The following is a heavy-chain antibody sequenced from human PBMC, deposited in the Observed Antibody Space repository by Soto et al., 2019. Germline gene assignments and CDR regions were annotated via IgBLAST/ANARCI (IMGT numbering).Heavy chain of an antibody. CDR2: IYYSGST. V-gene: IGHV4-59*01. CDR1: GGSISSYY. J-gene: IGHJ6*02. D-gene: IGHD4-17*01. CDR3: ARDSHGDYDYYYYGMDV. Sequence: SETLSLTCTVSGGSISSYYWSWIRQPPGKGLEWIGYIYYSGSTNYNPSLKSRVTISVDTSKNQFSLKLSSVTAADTAVYYCARDSHGDYDYYYYGMDVWGQGTTVTVSS.